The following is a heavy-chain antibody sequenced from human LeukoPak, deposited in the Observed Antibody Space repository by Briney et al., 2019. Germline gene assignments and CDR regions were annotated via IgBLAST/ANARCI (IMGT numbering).Heavy chain of an antibody. CDR2: IRSKAYGETA. Sequence: GGSLRLSCAASGFTFSSYAMGWVRQAPGKGLEWVGFIRSKAYGETADYAASVKGRFTIPRDDSKAIAYLQMNSLKTEDTAVYHCTRDRGAYNLYDYWGQGTLVTVSS. CDR1: GFTFSSYA. J-gene: IGHJ4*02. D-gene: IGHD1-1*01. V-gene: IGHV3-49*04. CDR3: TRDRGAYNLYDY.